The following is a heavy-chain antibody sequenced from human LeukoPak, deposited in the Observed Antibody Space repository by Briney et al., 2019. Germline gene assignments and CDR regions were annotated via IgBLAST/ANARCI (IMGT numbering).Heavy chain of an antibody. D-gene: IGHD3-10*01. V-gene: IGHV3-74*01. CDR1: GITFSSYS. CDR3: ARAALLWFGEPYLDY. J-gene: IGHJ4*02. CDR2: INSDGSST. Sequence: GGSLRLSCAASGITFSSYSMNWVRQAPGKGLVWVSRINSDGSSTSYADSVKGRFTISRDNAKNTLYLQMNSLRAEDTAVYYCARAALLWFGEPYLDYWGQGTLVTVSS.